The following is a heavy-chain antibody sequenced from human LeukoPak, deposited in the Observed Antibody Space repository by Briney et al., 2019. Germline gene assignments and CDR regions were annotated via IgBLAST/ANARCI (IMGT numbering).Heavy chain of an antibody. CDR1: GFTFSDYY. J-gene: IGHJ5*02. Sequence: GGSLRLSCAASGFTFSDYYMSWIRQAPGKGLEWVSYISSSGSTMYYADSVKGRFTISRDNAKNSLYLQMNSLRAEDTAVYYCARTPGDVVVPAAIHPSFRDDILTGPFWFDPWGQGTLVTVSS. D-gene: IGHD2-2*02. CDR3: ARTPGDVVVPAAIHPSFRDDILTGPFWFDP. V-gene: IGHV3-11*01. CDR2: ISSSGSTM.